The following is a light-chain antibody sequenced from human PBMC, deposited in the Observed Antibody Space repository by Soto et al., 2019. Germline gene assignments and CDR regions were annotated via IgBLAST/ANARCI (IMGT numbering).Light chain of an antibody. Sequence: QSALTQPASVSGSPGQSITIYCTGTSSDVGGYNYVSWYQQHPGKAPKLMIYDVSNRPSGVSNRFSGSKSGNTASLTISGLQAEDEADYYCSSYTSSSTPLVFGRGTKLTVL. V-gene: IGLV2-14*01. J-gene: IGLJ2*01. CDR1: SSDVGGYNY. CDR3: SSYTSSSTPLV. CDR2: DVS.